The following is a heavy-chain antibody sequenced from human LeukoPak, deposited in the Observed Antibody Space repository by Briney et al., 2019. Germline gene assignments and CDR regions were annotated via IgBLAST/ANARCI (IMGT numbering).Heavy chain of an antibody. Sequence: GGSLRLSCAASGFTFSSYWMHWVRQAPGKGLVWVSRINSDGSSTSYADSVKGRFTISRDNSKNTLFLQMYSLRAEDSALYYCAKELSRSAVFDYWGQGTLLTVSS. CDR2: INSDGSST. J-gene: IGHJ4*02. V-gene: IGHV3-74*01. D-gene: IGHD2-15*01. CDR3: AKELSRSAVFDY. CDR1: GFTFSSYW.